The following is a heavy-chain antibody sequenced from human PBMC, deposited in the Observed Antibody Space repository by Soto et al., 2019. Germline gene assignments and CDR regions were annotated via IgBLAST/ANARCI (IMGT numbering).Heavy chain of an antibody. CDR1: GFTFSSYA. J-gene: IGHJ4*02. CDR2: ISYDGSNK. V-gene: IGHV3-30-3*01. Sequence: QVQLVESGGGVVQPERSLRLSCAASGFTFSSYAMHWVRQAPGKGLEWVAVISYDGSNKYYADSVKGRFTISRDNSKNTLYLQMNSLRAEDTAVYYCAREEGSGWYRFFDYWGQGTLVTVSS. D-gene: IGHD6-19*01. CDR3: AREEGSGWYRFFDY.